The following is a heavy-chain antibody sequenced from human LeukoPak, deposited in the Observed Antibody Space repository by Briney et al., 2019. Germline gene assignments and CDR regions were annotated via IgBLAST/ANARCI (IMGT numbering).Heavy chain of an antibody. J-gene: IGHJ4*02. CDR3: AREGDTAMAPLR. V-gene: IGHV4-38-2*02. CDR2: IYHSGST. D-gene: IGHD5-18*01. Sequence: KSSETLSLTCTVSGYSISSGYYWGWIRQPPGKGLEWIGSIYHSGSTYYNPSLKSRVTISVDTSKNQFSLKLSSVTAADTAVYYCAREGDTAMAPLRWGQGTLVTVSS. CDR1: GYSISSGYY.